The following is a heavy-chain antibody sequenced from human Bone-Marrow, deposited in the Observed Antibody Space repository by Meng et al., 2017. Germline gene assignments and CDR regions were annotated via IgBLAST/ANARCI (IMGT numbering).Heavy chain of an antibody. CDR3: ARASSDYYDSSGTFDY. J-gene: IGHJ4*02. CDR1: VFTVSSNY. CDR2: IYSGGST. V-gene: IGHV3-53*04. D-gene: IGHD3-22*01. Sequence: SLKISCAASVFTVSSNYMSWLRQAPGKGLEWVTVIYSGGSTYYADSVKGRFTISRHNSKNTLYLQMNSRRAEDTAVYYCARASSDYYDSSGTFDYWGQGTLGTGSS.